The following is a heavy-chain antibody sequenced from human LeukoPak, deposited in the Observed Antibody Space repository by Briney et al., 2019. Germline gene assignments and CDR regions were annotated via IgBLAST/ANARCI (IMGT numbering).Heavy chain of an antibody. J-gene: IGHJ6*02. CDR3: ARGVSGAYGMDV. D-gene: IGHD3-16*01. CDR1: GFTFSSYS. CDR2: ISSSSSYI. Sequence: GGSLRLSCAASGFTFSSYSMNWVRQAPGKGLEWVSSISSSSSYIYYADSVKGRFTISRDNAKNSLYLQRNSLRAEDTAVYYCARGVSGAYGMDVWAKGPRSPSP. V-gene: IGHV3-21*01.